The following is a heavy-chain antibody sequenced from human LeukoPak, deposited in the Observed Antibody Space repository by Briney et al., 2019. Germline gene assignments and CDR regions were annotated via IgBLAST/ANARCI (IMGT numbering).Heavy chain of an antibody. J-gene: IGHJ6*03. Sequence: GGSLRLSCAASGFTFSGYGIHWVRQAPGKGLEWVAFIRDDGSNKYYADSVKGRFTISRENAKNTLYLQMNSLRAEDTALYITAKERRCCSGGRCYYMEVWGEGATVT. CDR2: IRDDGSNK. V-gene: IGHV3-30*02. CDR3: AKERRCCSGGRCYYMEV. CDR1: GFTFSGYG. D-gene: IGHD2-15*01.